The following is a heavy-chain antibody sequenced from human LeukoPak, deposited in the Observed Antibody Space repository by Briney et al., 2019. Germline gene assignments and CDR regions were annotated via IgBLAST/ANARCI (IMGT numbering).Heavy chain of an antibody. J-gene: IGHJ4*02. D-gene: IGHD1/OR15-1a*01. Sequence: GGSLRLSCAASGFTVISNYMSWVRQAPGKGLEGVSVIYSGGSTYDADSVKGRFTISRDNYMNTLYVQMNSPAAEATAVYYCATAGEQDWGQGTLVTVSS. CDR1: GFTVISNY. V-gene: IGHV3-53*01. CDR2: IYSGGST. CDR3: ATAGEQD.